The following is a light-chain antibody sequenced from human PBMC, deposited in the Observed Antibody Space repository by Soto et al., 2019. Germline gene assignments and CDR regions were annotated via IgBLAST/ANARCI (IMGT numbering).Light chain of an antibody. V-gene: IGKV1-5*03. CDR3: QQYIRYSPYT. CDR2: KAS. J-gene: IGKJ2*01. CDR1: QTISSS. Sequence: DIQMTQFPSTLSASIGDRVTITCRASQTISSSLDWYQQKPGKAPKLLIYKASNLETGVPSRFSGSGSGTEFALTISSLQPDDFATYYCQQYIRYSPYTFGQGTRLEIK.